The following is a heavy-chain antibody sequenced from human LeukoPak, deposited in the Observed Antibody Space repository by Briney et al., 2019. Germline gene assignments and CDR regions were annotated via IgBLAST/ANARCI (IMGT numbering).Heavy chain of an antibody. CDR2: IVVGSGNT. D-gene: IGHD3-10*01. CDR1: GFTFTSSA. V-gene: IGHV1-58*02. CDR3: ARDLKRGSGSPNRYYYMDV. Sequence: ASVKVSCKASGFTFTSSAMQWVQQARGQRLEWIGWIVVGSGNTNYAQKFQERVTITRDMSTSTAYMELSSLRSEDTAVYYCARDLKRGSGSPNRYYYMDVWGKGTTVTVSS. J-gene: IGHJ6*03.